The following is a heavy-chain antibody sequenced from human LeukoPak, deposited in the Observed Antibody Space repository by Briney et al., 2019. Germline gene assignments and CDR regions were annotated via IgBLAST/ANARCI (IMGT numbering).Heavy chain of an antibody. Sequence: PSETLSLTCTVSGGSIRSYYWSWIRQPPGKGLEWIGYMHRSRSTKHNPYLKSRVTISVDTSKSQFSLKLSSVTAADTAVYYCARHAAVEGSSGWSPLWWFDPWGQGTLVTVSS. V-gene: IGHV4-59*08. CDR3: ARHAAVEGSSGWSPLWWFDP. CDR2: MHRSRST. J-gene: IGHJ5*02. D-gene: IGHD6-19*01. CDR1: GGSIRSYY.